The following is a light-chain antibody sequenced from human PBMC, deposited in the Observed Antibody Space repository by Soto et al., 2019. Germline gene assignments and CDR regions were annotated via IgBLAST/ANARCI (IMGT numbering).Light chain of an antibody. Sequence: EIVMTQSPATLAGSPGETVTLSCRASQRLSVNLAWYQQKHGQAPRLLIFRASTRATGVPARFSGRGSGTEFTLTISGLQSEDFAVYYCQQYSKWPPWTFGPGTKVEIK. CDR1: QRLSVN. CDR3: QQYSKWPPWT. J-gene: IGKJ1*01. V-gene: IGKV3-15*01. CDR2: RAS.